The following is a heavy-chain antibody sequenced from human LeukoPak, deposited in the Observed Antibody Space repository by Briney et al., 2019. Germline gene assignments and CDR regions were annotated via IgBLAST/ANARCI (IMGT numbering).Heavy chain of an antibody. V-gene: IGHV3-74*01. CDR1: GFTFSSYW. CDR3: VCYGIAPPY. D-gene: IGHD2-8*01. Sequence: PGGSLRLSCAASGFTFSSYWMHWVRQAPAKGPEWVSRIQNDGSSTVYADSVKGRFTISRDNAKNTLYLQMNTLRVEDTAVYYCVCYGIAPPYWGQGTLVTVSS. CDR2: IQNDGSST. J-gene: IGHJ4*02.